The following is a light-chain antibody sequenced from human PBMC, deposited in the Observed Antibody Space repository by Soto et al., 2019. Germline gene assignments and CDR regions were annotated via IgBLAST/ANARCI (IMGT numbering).Light chain of an antibody. CDR2: TAS. CDR1: QSISSNY. V-gene: IGKV3-20*01. CDR3: HEYGSSAHT. Sequence: ELLLTQSAGTLSLYPEERASLCCRASQSISSNYLAWFQQKLGQAPRLLISTASSRETGIPDRFSGSGSRTEFTLTISRLEPEDFAVYYCHEYGSSAHTFAQGTRLEIK. J-gene: IGKJ5*01.